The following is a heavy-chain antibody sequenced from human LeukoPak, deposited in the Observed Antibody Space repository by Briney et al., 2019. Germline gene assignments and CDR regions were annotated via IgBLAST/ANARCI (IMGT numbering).Heavy chain of an antibody. J-gene: IGHJ3*02. CDR2: IYTSGST. V-gene: IGHV4-4*07. CDR3: ARDPRFRTIFGVVIDAFDI. D-gene: IGHD3-3*01. Sequence: SETLSLTCTVSGGSISSYYWSWIRQPAGKGLEWIGRIYTSGSTNYNPSLKSRVTMSVDTSKNQFSLKLSSVTAADTAVYYCARDPRFRTIFGVVIDAFDIWGQGTMVTVSS. CDR1: GGSISSYY.